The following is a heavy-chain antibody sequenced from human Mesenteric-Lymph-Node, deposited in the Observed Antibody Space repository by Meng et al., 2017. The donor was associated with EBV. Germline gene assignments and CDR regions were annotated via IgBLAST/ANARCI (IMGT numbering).Heavy chain of an antibody. Sequence: QVQLQESGPGLLQPSQTLSLTCVVSGGSISSGGYYWSWIRQPPGKGLEWLGHIYYSGNTHYNPSLKSRLTISVDTSKNQFSLSLTFVTAADTAVYYCARVSTSRFDYWGQGSLVTVSS. CDR1: GGSISSGGYY. J-gene: IGHJ4*02. D-gene: IGHD2-2*01. CDR3: ARVSTSRFDY. CDR2: IYYSGNT. V-gene: IGHV4-30-4*01.